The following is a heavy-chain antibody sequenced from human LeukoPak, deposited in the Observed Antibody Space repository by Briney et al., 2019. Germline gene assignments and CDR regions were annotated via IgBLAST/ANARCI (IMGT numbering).Heavy chain of an antibody. D-gene: IGHD2-8*01. J-gene: IGHJ3*01. CDR1: GFTFSTHA. Sequence: GGSLRLSCAASGFTFSTHAMNWVRQAPGKGLEWVSNIGGSGESTYYADSVKGRFTISRNNSKNTVFLQMNSLSRDDTAVYYCARRGGSNGWGAFDVWGQGTTITVSS. V-gene: IGHV3-23*01. CDR3: ARRGGSNGWGAFDV. CDR2: IGGSGEST.